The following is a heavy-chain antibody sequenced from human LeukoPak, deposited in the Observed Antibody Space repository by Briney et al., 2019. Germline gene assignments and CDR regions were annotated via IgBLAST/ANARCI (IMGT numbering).Heavy chain of an antibody. CDR2: ISSSSSYI. CDR3: ARARLMRAHAYYFDY. J-gene: IGHJ4*02. Sequence: GGSLRLSCAASGSTFSSYSMNWVRQAPGKGLEWVSSISSSSSYIYYADSVKGRFTISRDNAKNSLYLQMNSLRAEDTAVYYCARARLMRAHAYYFDYWGQGTLVTVSS. D-gene: IGHD3-16*01. V-gene: IGHV3-21*01. CDR1: GSTFSSYS.